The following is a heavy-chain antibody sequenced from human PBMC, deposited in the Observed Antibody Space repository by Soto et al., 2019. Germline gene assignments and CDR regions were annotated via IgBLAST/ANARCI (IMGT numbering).Heavy chain of an antibody. CDR1: GGTFSSYA. Sequence: QVQLVQSGAEVKKPGSSVKVSCKASGGTFSSYAISWVRQAPGQGLEWMGGIIPIFGTANYAQKFLGRVTITADESTSTAYMELSSLRSEDTAVYYCARDARWELPGSYYFDYWGQGTLVTVSS. CDR2: IIPIFGTA. J-gene: IGHJ4*02. D-gene: IGHD1-26*01. CDR3: ARDARWELPGSYYFDY. V-gene: IGHV1-69*01.